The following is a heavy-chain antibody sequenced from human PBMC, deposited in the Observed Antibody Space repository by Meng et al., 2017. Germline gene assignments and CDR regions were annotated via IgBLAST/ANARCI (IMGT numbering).Heavy chain of an antibody. CDR1: GYTFTGYY. J-gene: IGHJ4*02. CDR3: ARDPRPLRLGELSPIDY. D-gene: IGHD3-16*02. CDR2: INPNSGGT. Sequence: ASVKVSCKASGYTFTGYYVHWVRQAPGQGLEWMGWINPNSGGTNYAQKFQGRVTMTRDTSISTAYMELSRLRSDDTAVYYCARDPRPLRLGELSPIDYWGQGTLVTVSS. V-gene: IGHV1-2*02.